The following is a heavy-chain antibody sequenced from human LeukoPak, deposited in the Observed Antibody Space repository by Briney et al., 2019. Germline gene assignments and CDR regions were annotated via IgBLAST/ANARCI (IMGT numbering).Heavy chain of an antibody. CDR3: AKDSEAVAARGAFDI. J-gene: IGHJ3*02. V-gene: IGHV3-9*03. Sequence: GGSLRLSCAASGFTFDDYAMHWVRQAPGKGLEWVSGISWNSGSIGYADSVKGRFTISRDNAKNSLYLQMNSLRAEDMALYYCAKDSEAVAARGAFDIWGQGTMVTVSS. CDR2: ISWNSGSI. D-gene: IGHD6-19*01. CDR1: GFTFDDYA.